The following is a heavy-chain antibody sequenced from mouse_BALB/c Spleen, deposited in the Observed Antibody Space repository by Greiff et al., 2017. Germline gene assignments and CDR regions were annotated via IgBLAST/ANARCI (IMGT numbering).Heavy chain of an antibody. CDR3: AREGLGRGFAY. J-gene: IGHJ3*01. D-gene: IGHD4-1*01. CDR2: ISSGGST. CDR1: GFTFSSYA. Sequence: EVKLVESGGGLVKPGGSLKLSCAASGFTFSSYAMSWVRQTPEKRLEWVASISSGGSTYYPDSVKGRFTISRDNARNILYLQMSSLRSEDTAMYYCAREGLGRGFAYWGQGTLVTVSA. V-gene: IGHV5-6-5*01.